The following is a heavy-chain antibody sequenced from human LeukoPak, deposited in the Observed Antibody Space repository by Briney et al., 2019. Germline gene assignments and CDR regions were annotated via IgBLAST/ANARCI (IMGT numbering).Heavy chain of an antibody. CDR2: IYYSGSI. V-gene: IGHV4-59*01. J-gene: IGHJ4*02. CDR1: GGSISSYY. D-gene: IGHD5-12*01. Sequence: SETLSLTCTVSGGSISSYYWSWIRQPPGKGLEWIGYIYYSGSINYNPSLKSRVTISVDTSKNQFSLKLSSVTAADTAVYYCARGLGVATLPYFDYWGQGTLVTVSS. CDR3: ARGLGVATLPYFDY.